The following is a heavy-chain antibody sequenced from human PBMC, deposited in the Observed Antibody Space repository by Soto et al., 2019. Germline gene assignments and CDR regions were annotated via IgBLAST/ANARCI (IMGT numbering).Heavy chain of an antibody. CDR1: GFTVTSNY. CDR2: IYSGGST. D-gene: IGHD3-10*01. CDR3: AREKRGRVGSDR. Sequence: EVQLVESGGGLVQPGGSLRLSCAASGFTVTSNYMNWVRQAPGKGLEWVSVIYSGGSTYYADSVKGRFTISRHNSENTLDLEMNSRRRGDAAVYSCAREKRGRVGSDRWGRGTLFMVSS. V-gene: IGHV3-53*04. J-gene: IGHJ5*02.